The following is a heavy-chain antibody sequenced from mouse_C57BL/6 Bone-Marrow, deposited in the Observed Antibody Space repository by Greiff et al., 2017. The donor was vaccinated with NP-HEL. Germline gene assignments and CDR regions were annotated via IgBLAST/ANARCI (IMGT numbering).Heavy chain of an antibody. Sequence: EVQLVESGEGLVKPGGSLKLSCAASGFTFSSYAMSWVRQTPEKRLEWVAYISSGGDYIYYADTVKGRFTITRDNARNTLYLQMSSLKSEDTAMYYCTREGNYYDTKAMDYWGQGTSVTVSA. J-gene: IGHJ4*01. CDR2: ISSGGDYI. V-gene: IGHV5-9-1*02. CDR1: GFTFSSYA. D-gene: IGHD1-1*01. CDR3: TREGNYYDTKAMDY.